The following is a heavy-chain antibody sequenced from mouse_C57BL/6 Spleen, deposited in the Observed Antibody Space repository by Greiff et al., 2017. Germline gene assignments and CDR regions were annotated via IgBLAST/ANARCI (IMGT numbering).Heavy chain of an antibody. CDR1: GYTFTSYW. Sequence: QVQLQQPGAELVRPGSSVKLSCKASGYTFTSYWMDWVKQRPGQGLEWIGNIYPSDSETHYNQKFKGKATLTVDTSSSTAYMQLSSLTSEDSAVYYCAPAIVTTEGGAYWGQGTLVTVSA. V-gene: IGHV1-61*01. CDR2: IYPSDSET. D-gene: IGHD2-5*01. J-gene: IGHJ3*01. CDR3: APAIVTTEGGAY.